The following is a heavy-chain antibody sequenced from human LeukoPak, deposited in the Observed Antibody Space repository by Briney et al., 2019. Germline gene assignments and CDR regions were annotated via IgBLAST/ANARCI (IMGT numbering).Heavy chain of an antibody. CDR1: GFTFDDYA. V-gene: IGHV3-9*01. J-gene: IGHJ4*02. Sequence: PGRSLRLSCAASGFTFDDYAMHWVRQAPGKGLEWVSGISWNSGSIGYADSVKGRFTISRDNAKNSLYLQMNSLRAEDTALYYCAKDMFAFGELNSALFDYWGQGTLVTVSS. CDR3: AKDMFAFGELNSALFDY. D-gene: IGHD3-10*01. CDR2: ISWNSGSI.